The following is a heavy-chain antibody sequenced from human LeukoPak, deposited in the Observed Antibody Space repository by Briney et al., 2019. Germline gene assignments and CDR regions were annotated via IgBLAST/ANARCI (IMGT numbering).Heavy chain of an antibody. J-gene: IGHJ4*02. CDR3: ASDIVATSGDF. CDR2: ITSSGDDI. D-gene: IGHD5-12*01. V-gene: IGHV3-11*01. Sequence: GGSLRLSCAASGFTFSDYYMSWIRQAPGKGLEWVAYITSSGDDIYYADSVKGRFTISRDNARNALFLRMNSLRVEDTATYYCASDIVATSGDFWGQGTLVSVSS. CDR1: GFTFSDYY.